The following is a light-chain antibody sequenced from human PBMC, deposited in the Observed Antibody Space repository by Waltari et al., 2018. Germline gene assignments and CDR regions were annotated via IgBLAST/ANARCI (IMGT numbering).Light chain of an antibody. J-gene: IGKJ1*01. CDR3: QHYVRLPAT. V-gene: IGKV3-20*01. CDR2: GAS. Sequence: EIVLTQSPGTLSLSPGERATFSCRASQSVSRALAWYQQKPGQAPRLLISGASNRATGIPDRFSGSGSGTDFSLTISSLEPEDFAVYYCQHYVRLPATFGQGTKVEIK. CDR1: QSVSRA.